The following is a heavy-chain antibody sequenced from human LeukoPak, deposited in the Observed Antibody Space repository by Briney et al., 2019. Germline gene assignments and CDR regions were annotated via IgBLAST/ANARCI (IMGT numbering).Heavy chain of an antibody. Sequence: ASVKVSCKASGYTFTGYYMHWVRQAPGQGLEWMGWINPNSGGTNYAQKFQGRVTMTRDTSISTAYMELSRLRSDDTAVYYCARTNILTGYRPFYFDHWGQGTLVTVSS. D-gene: IGHD3-9*01. CDR1: GYTFTGYY. V-gene: IGHV1-2*02. J-gene: IGHJ4*02. CDR3: ARTNILTGYRPFYFDH. CDR2: INPNSGGT.